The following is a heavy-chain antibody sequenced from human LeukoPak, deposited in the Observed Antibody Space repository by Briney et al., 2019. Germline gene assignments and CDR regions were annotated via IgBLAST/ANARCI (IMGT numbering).Heavy chain of an antibody. CDR2: ISRDGSDK. J-gene: IGHJ4*02. CDR1: GFTFNNYG. Sequence: PGGSLRLSCAASGFTFNNYGMHWVRQAPGKGLEWVAVISRDGSDKYHADSVKGRFTISRDNSKKTLYLQVNSLRAEDTAVYYCANDIAVAEWGQGTLVTVSS. CDR3: ANDIAVAE. D-gene: IGHD6-19*01. V-gene: IGHV3-30*18.